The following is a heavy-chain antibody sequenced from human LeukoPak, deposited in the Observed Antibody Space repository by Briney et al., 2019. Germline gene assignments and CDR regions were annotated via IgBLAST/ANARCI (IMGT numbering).Heavy chain of an antibody. Sequence: GGSLRLSCAASGFTFSSNAMNWVRQAPGKGLEWVSVISGSGNSAHYADSVRGRFTISRDNSKNTLYLQMNSLRAEDTAVYFCAKRGSSAWFGFDYWGQGALVTVSS. V-gene: IGHV3-23*01. CDR1: GFTFSSNA. CDR3: AKRGSSAWFGFDY. D-gene: IGHD6-19*01. CDR2: ISGSGNSA. J-gene: IGHJ4*02.